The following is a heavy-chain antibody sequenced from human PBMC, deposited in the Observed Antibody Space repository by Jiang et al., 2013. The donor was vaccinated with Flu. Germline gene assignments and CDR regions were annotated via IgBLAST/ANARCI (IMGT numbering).Heavy chain of an antibody. Sequence: LTISRDNSKNTVYLQMNSLRAEDTAVYYCAKAGYDSTWNFFDPWGQGTLVTVSS. D-gene: IGHD6-13*01. CDR3: AKAGYDSTWNFFDP. V-gene: IGHV3-53*01. J-gene: IGHJ5*02.